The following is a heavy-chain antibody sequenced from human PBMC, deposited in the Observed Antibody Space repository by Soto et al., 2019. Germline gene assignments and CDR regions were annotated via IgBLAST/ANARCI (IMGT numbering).Heavy chain of an antibody. Sequence: GGSLRLSCAASGFTFDDYTMHGVRQAPGKGQEWVSLISWDGGSTYYADSVKGRFTISRDNSKNSLYLQMNSLRTEDTALYYCAKDGPRYFWIGYYSKAHPYYYGMDVWGQGTRVTVSS. V-gene: IGHV3-43*01. CDR2: ISWDGGST. CDR1: GFTFDDYT. CDR3: AKDGPRYFWIGYYSKAHPYYYGMDV. J-gene: IGHJ6*02. D-gene: IGHD3-3*01.